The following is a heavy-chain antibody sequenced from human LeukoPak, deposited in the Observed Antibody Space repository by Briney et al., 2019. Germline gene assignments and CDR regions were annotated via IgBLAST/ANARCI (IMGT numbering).Heavy chain of an antibody. Sequence: SETLSLTCTVSGGSISSSSYYWGWIRQPPGKGLEWIGSIYYSGSTYYNPSLKSRVTISVDTSKNQFSLRLSSVTAADTAVYYCARSTPSGRGNWFDPWGQGTLVTVSS. V-gene: IGHV4-39*01. CDR2: IYYSGST. CDR3: ARSTPSGRGNWFDP. J-gene: IGHJ5*02. D-gene: IGHD3-10*01. CDR1: GGSISSSSYY.